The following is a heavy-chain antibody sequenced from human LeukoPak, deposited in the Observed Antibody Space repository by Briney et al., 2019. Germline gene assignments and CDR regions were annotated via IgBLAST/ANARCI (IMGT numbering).Heavy chain of an antibody. V-gene: IGHV4-59*01. CDR1: GGSISSYY. CDR3: VRGRYSSGWFKDKNWFDP. Sequence: SETLSLTCTVSGGSISSYYWSWIRQPPGKGLEYIGYIYNSGTTNYNPSLKSRVTISVDTSKNQFSLKLSSVTAADTAVYYCVRGRYSSGWFKDKNWFDPWGQGIPVTVSS. J-gene: IGHJ5*02. D-gene: IGHD6-19*01. CDR2: IYNSGTT.